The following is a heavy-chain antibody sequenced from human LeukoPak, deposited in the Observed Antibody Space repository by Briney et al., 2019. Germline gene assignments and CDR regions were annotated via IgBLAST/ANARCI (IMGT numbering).Heavy chain of an antibody. CDR2: IYYSGST. CDR1: GGSIRNFY. J-gene: IGHJ3*02. D-gene: IGHD4-17*01. V-gene: IGHV4-59*08. Sequence: SETLSLICTVSGGSIRNFYWSWIRQPPGKGLEWIGYIYYSGSTNYNPSLKSRVTISVDTSKNQFSLKLSSVTAADTAVYYCARHTPKNDYGDYEEGTDAFDIWGQGTMVTVSS. CDR3: ARHTPKNDYGDYEEGTDAFDI.